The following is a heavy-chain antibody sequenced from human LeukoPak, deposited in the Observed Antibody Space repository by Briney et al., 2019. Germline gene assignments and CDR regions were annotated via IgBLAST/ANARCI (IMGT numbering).Heavy chain of an antibody. V-gene: IGHV4-39*01. CDR1: GASIDIRYHY. CDR3: VKSGTLLREGFNY. Sequence: SETLSLTCTVSGASIDIRYHYWGWIRQSPGKGLEWIGSMDYTGETYYSPSLQSRVTISVDTPRDQFSLNLHSMTAADTAVYYCVKSGTLLREGFNYWGQGTLVTVSS. D-gene: IGHD1-1*01. J-gene: IGHJ4*02. CDR2: MDYTGET.